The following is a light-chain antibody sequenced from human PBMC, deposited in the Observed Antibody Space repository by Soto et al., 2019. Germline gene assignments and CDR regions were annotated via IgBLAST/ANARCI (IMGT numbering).Light chain of an antibody. V-gene: IGKV3-20*01. CDR1: QTIRSNY. CDR3: QQYCSSPWT. Sequence: ETVLTQSPGTLSLSPGERATLSCRASQTIRSNYLAWYPQTPGQAPRLLIYGASTWATGIADRFSGSGSGRDITLIISTLKPEDFELYYCQQYCSSPWTFGQETKVEIK. J-gene: IGKJ1*01. CDR2: GAS.